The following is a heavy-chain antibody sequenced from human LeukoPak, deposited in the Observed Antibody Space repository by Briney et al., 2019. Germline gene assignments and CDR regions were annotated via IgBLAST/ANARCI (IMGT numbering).Heavy chain of an antibody. CDR3: ARGGPNLYYYYYYMDV. Sequence: ASVKVSCNASGGTFSSYAISWVRQAPGQGLEWMGGIIPIFGTANYAQKFQGRVTITADESTSTAYMELSSLRSEDTAVYYCARGGPNLYYYYYYMDVWGKGTTVTISS. V-gene: IGHV1-69*13. CDR1: GGTFSSYA. D-gene: IGHD3-16*01. CDR2: IIPIFGTA. J-gene: IGHJ6*03.